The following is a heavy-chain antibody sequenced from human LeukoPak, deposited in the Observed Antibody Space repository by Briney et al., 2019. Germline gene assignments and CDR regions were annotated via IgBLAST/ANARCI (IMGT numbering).Heavy chain of an antibody. CDR2: ISPYNGNT. V-gene: IGHV1-18*01. D-gene: IGHD3-16*01. CDR3: AREGLGAWRAHGAFHI. CDR1: GYSFSDFA. J-gene: IGHJ3*02. Sequence: ASVKVSCKASGYSFSDFALNWVRQAPGKGLEWMGWISPYNGNTKYEDKLQGRMTMTKDTKTSTAYMELRSLTSDDTAVYSCAREGLGAWRAHGAFHIWGKGKMLTVSS.